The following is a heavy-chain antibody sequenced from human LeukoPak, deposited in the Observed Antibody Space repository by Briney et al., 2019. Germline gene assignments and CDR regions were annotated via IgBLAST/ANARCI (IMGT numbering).Heavy chain of an antibody. CDR1: GYTFTGYY. CDR3: ARNRGYSYGYFPDY. CDR2: INPNSGGT. V-gene: IGHV1-2*04. D-gene: IGHD5-18*01. J-gene: IGHJ4*02. Sequence: ASVKVSCKASGYTFTGYYMHWVRQAPGQGLEWMGWINPNSGGTNYAQKFQGWVTMTRDTSISTAYMELSRLRSEDTAVYYCARNRGYSYGYFPDYWGQGTLVTVSS.